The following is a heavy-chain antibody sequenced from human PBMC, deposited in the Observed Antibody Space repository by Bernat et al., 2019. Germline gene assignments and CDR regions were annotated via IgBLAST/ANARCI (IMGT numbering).Heavy chain of an antibody. Sequence: QVQLVESGGGVVQPGRSPRLSCAASGFTFSSYAMHWVRQAPGKGLEWVAVISYDGSNKYYADSVKGRFTISRDNSKNTLYLQMNSLRAEDTAVYYCARGSGDSSGYSPAGAFDIWGQGTMVTVSS. CDR1: GFTFSSYA. J-gene: IGHJ3*02. CDR3: ARGSGDSSGYSPAGAFDI. CDR2: ISYDGSNK. V-gene: IGHV3-30-3*01. D-gene: IGHD3-22*01.